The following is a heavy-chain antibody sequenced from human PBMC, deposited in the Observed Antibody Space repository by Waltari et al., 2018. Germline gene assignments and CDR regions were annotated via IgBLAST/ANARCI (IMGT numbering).Heavy chain of an antibody. CDR3: VRLEDCTGPGGNCYSGAPFAVDV. D-gene: IGHD2-8*02. CDR2: INHSPNS. CDR1: GGSLRGYY. Sequence: QVHLQQWGAGLLRPSETLSLICAVYGGSLRGYYWVWIRQPPGKGLGWIGEINHSPNSNYNPSLRSRVHMSIDTSQNQFSLQLTSVTAADTGVYYCVRLEDCTGPGGNCYSGAPFAVDVWGQGTTVTVPS. J-gene: IGHJ6*02. V-gene: IGHV4-34*01.